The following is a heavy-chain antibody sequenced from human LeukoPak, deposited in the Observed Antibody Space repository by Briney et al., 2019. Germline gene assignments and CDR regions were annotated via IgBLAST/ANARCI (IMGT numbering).Heavy chain of an antibody. V-gene: IGHV3-53*01. J-gene: IGHJ3*02. Sequence: PGGSLRLSCAASGFTVSSNYMSWVRQAPGKGLEWVSVIYSGGSTYYADSVKGRFTISRDNSKNTLYLQMNSLRAEDTAMYYCARERRYCSGGSCSSRAFDIWGQGTMVTVSS. CDR1: GFTVSSNY. CDR2: IYSGGST. D-gene: IGHD2-15*01. CDR3: ARERRYCSGGSCSSRAFDI.